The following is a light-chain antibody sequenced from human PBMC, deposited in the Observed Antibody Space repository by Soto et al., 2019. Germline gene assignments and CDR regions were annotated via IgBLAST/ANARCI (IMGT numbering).Light chain of an antibody. CDR1: SSDVGAYYS. V-gene: IGLV2-14*01. CDR2: GVT. Sequence: QSVLTQPASVTGSPGQLITISCTGTSSDVGAYYSVSWYQHHPGKAPKLIIYGVTNRPSGVSNRFSGSKSGNTASLTISVLQAEDEADYHCSSYTSGSSHYVFGTGTKVTVL. J-gene: IGLJ1*01. CDR3: SSYTSGSSHYV.